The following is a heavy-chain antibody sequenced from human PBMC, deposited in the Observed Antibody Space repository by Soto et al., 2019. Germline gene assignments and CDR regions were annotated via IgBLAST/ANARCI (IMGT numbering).Heavy chain of an antibody. CDR2: IIPILGIA. J-gene: IGHJ6*02. Sequence: ASVKVSCKASGGTFSSYTISWVRRAPGQGLEWMGRIIPILGIANYAQKFQGRVTITADKSTSTAYMELSSLRSEDTAVYYCARDFMVRGVIVSYGMDVWGQGTTVTVSS. V-gene: IGHV1-69*04. CDR3: ARDFMVRGVIVSYGMDV. CDR1: GGTFSSYT. D-gene: IGHD3-10*01.